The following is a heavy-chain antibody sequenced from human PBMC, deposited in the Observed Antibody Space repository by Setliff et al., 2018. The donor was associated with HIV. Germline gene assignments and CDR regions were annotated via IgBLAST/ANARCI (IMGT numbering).Heavy chain of an antibody. D-gene: IGHD3-22*01. Sequence: PGESLKISCKGYGYSFTNFWIGWVRQRPGKGLEWMGIFYPGDFDRRYSPSFEGQVTMSAEKSISTAYLQWSSLKASDTAIYYCAKDKHSSSWTNDGFEIWGQGTMVTVSS. J-gene: IGHJ3*02. CDR3: AKDKHSSSWTNDGFEI. CDR1: GYSFTNFW. V-gene: IGHV5-51*01. CDR2: FYPGDFDR.